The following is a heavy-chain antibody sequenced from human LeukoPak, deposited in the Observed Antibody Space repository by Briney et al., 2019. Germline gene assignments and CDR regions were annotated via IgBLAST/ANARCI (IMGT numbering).Heavy chain of an antibody. Sequence: GGSLRLSCAASGFTFSNYAMSWVRQAPGKGLEWVSAISGSGVSTYYADSVKGRFTISRDNSKNTLYLQMNGLRTEDTAVYYCAKDPRGYYYGMDVWGKGTTVTVSS. CDR3: AKDPRGYYYGMDV. CDR2: ISGSGVST. D-gene: IGHD3-10*01. CDR1: GFTFSNYA. J-gene: IGHJ6*04. V-gene: IGHV3-23*01.